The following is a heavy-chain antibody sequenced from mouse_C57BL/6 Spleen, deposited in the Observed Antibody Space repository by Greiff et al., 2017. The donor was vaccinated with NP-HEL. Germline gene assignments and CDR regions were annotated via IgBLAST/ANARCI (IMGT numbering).Heavy chain of an antibody. CDR3: TAYYYGSSYVDWYFEV. CDR1: GFTFSNYW. CDR2: ISLKYDNYAT. V-gene: IGHV6-3*01. Sequence: EVKLEESGGGLVQPGGSMKLSCVASGFTFSNYWMNWVRQSPEKGLEWVAQISLKYDNYATHYAESGKGKFTISRDDSKSSVYLQMNKLRAVDTGIYYCTAYYYGSSYVDWYFEVWGTGTTVTVSS. D-gene: IGHD1-1*01. J-gene: IGHJ1*03.